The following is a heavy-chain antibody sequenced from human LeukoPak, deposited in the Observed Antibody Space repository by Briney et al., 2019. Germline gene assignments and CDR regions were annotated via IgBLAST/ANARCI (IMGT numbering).Heavy chain of an antibody. D-gene: IGHD6-13*01. J-gene: IGHJ5*01. V-gene: IGHV3-69-1*01. Sequence: GGSLRLSCAASGFSLSTFNMNWVRQAPGKGLEWVSCISGTGSVYYAASVRGRFTISRDNAENSLFLQLNSLRTEDTAVYFCARDLPGSSWYALDSWGQGTLVTVFS. CDR3: ARDLPGSSWYALDS. CDR2: ISGTGSV. CDR1: GFSLSTFN.